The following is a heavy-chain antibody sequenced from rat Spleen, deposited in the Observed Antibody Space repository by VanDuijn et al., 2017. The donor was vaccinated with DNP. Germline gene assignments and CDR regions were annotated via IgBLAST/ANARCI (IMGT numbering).Heavy chain of an antibody. CDR3: TSNPHSRTTAPFDY. D-gene: IGHD3-8*01. V-gene: IGHV5-31*01. Sequence: EVQLVESGGGPVQPGRSLKLSCVASGFIFSNYWMTWIRQAPGKGLEWVASISSTGDNTYYSDSVKGRFSLSRDNAKSTLYLQVSSLRSEDTATYYCTSNPHSRTTAPFDYWGQGVMVTVSS. J-gene: IGHJ2*01. CDR2: ISSTGDNT. CDR1: GFIFSNYW.